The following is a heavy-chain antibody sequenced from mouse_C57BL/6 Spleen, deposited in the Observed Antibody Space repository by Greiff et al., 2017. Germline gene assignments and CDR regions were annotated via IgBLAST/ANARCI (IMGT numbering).Heavy chain of an antibody. J-gene: IGHJ3*01. Sequence: EVKLMESGGGLVQPGGSMKLSCVASGFTFSIYWMNWVRQSPEKGLEWVAQIRLKSDNYATHYAESVKGRFTISRDDSKSSVYLQMNNLRAEDTGIYYCTGSSLLQVFAYWGQGTLVTVSA. CDR1: GFTFSIYW. CDR3: TGSSLLQVFAY. D-gene: IGHD1-2*01. V-gene: IGHV6-3*01. CDR2: IRLKSDNYAT.